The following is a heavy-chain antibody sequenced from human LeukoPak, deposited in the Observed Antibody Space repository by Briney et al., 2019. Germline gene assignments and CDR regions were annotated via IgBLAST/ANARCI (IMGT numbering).Heavy chain of an antibody. J-gene: IGHJ4*02. CDR2: ISGSGGST. D-gene: IGHD2-2*01. CDR3: AKLTGIVVVPAAGFDY. CDR1: GFTFSRFA. Sequence: SGGSLRLSCAASGFTFSRFAMSWVRQAPGKGLEWVSAISGSGGSTYHADSVKGRFTTSRDNSKSTLYLQMNSLRVEDTALYYCAKLTGIVVVPAAGFDYWGQGTLVTVSS. V-gene: IGHV3-23*01.